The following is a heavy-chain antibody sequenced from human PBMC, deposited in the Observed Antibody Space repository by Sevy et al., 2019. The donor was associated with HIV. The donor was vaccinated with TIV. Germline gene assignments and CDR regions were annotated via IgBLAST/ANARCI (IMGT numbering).Heavy chain of an antibody. J-gene: IGHJ4*02. CDR1: AGSISSYY. D-gene: IGHD6-13*01. CDR2: IYYSGST. V-gene: IGHV4-59*08. Sequence: SETLSLTRTVSAGSISSYYWSWIRQPPGKGLEWIGYIYYSGSTNYNPSLKSRVTISVDTSKNQFSLKLSSVTAADTAVYYCARHPPSSSWYFFDYWGQGSLVTVSS. CDR3: ARHPPSSSWYFFDY.